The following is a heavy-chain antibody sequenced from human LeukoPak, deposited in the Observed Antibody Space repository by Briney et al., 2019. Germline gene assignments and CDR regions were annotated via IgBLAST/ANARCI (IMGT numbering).Heavy chain of an antibody. CDR3: ASRRSVQQPYDYYMDI. CDR2: IYKNGDT. V-gene: IGHV4-61*02. J-gene: IGHJ6*03. D-gene: IGHD6-13*01. Sequence: SQTLSLACSVSGDSISSGYYFWSWIRQPAGKGLEWIGRIYKNGDTNYNPSLKSRVTISLDTSRNQFSLRLTAVTAADTAVYFCASRRSVQQPYDYYMDIWGKGTTVTVSS. CDR1: GDSISSGYYF.